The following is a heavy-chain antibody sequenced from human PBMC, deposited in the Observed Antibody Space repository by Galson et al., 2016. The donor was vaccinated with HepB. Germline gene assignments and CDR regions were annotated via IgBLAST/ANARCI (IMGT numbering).Heavy chain of an antibody. V-gene: IGHV6-1*01. CDR2: TYYRTKWYD. D-gene: IGHD6-19*01. J-gene: IGHJ5*02. CDR1: GDSVSANSAT. Sequence: CAISGDSVSANSATWNWIRQSPSRGLEWLGRTYYRTKWYDDYAESVRSRITITADTSKNQISLHLTSVTPEDTAVYYCVYSSGWYGCNWFDPWGQGTLVSVSS. CDR3: VYSSGWYGCNWFDP.